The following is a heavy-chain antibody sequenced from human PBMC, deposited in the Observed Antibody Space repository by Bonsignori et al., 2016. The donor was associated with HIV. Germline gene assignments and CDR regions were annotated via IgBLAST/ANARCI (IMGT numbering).Heavy chain of an antibody. Sequence: QVVLQESGPGLVKPSETLSLTYVVSADSIISEHYWAWVRQPPGKGLEWIASVRHSGHSNYNPSLRSRVTISVDTSKNQFSLKMTSFTAADTALYFCARDINLHWGXPPWYFDLWGXGTLVTVSS. V-gene: IGHV4-38-2*02. D-gene: IGHD3-16*01. CDR3: ARDINLHWGXPPWYFDL. CDR1: ADSIISEHY. J-gene: IGHJ2*01. CDR2: VRHSGHS.